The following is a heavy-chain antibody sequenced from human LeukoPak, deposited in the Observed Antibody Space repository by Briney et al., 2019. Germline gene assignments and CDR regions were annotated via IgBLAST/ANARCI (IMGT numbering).Heavy chain of an antibody. Sequence: SETLSLTCNVSGGSISGYHWSWIRQPPGKGLEWLGYIYYSGSSNYNPSLKSRVTMSADTSKNQFSLKLSSVTAADTAVYYCARWSYDFWSGYFDYWGQGTLVTVSS. CDR2: IYYSGSS. CDR1: GGSISGYH. V-gene: IGHV4-59*12. CDR3: ARWSYDFWSGYFDY. J-gene: IGHJ4*02. D-gene: IGHD3-3*01.